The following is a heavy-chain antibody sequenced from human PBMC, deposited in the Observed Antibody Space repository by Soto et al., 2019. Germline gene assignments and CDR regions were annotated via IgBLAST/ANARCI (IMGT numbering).Heavy chain of an antibody. J-gene: IGHJ4*02. D-gene: IGHD3-22*01. CDR3: ARLGYHSSEYPFDY. CDR2: IDPADSDT. CDR1: GYSFSIFW. Sequence: GESLKISCKGSGYSFSIFWIGWVRQMPGKGLEWMGVIDPADSDTRYSPSFEGQVTISADKSFSTVYLQWSSLKASDTAMYYCARLGYHSSEYPFDYWGQGTLVTVSS. V-gene: IGHV5-51*01.